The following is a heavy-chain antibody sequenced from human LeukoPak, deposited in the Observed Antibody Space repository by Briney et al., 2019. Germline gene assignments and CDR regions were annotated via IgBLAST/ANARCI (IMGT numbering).Heavy chain of an antibody. CDR1: GGSISSSSYY. Sequence: PSETLSLTCTVSGGSISSSSYYWGWIRQPPGKGLEWIGSIYYSGSTNYNPSLKSRVTISVDTSKNQFSLKLSSVTAADTAVYYCAREGGTVIDYWGQGTLVTVSS. D-gene: IGHD2-15*01. CDR2: IYYSGST. J-gene: IGHJ4*02. V-gene: IGHV4-39*07. CDR3: AREGGTVIDY.